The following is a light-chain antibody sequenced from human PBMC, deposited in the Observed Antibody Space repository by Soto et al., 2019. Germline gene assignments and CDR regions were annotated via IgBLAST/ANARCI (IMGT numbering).Light chain of an antibody. J-gene: IGLJ1*01. CDR3: RSYISSSTLEV. V-gene: IGLV2-14*01. Sequence: QSALTQPASVSGSPGQSITISCSGTSSDVGGYNYVSWYQQHPGKAPKLIIYDVTNRPSGVSNRFSGSKSGNTASLTISGLQAEDEADYYCRSYISSSTLEVFGTGTKLTVL. CDR2: DVT. CDR1: SSDVGGYNY.